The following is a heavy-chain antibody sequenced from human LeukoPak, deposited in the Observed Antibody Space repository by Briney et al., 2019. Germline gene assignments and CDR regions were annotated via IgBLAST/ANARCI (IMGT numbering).Heavy chain of an antibody. D-gene: IGHD7-27*01. CDR3: ARMKNWGLWDY. J-gene: IGHJ4*02. V-gene: IGHV3-23*01. CDR1: RFTFSSYA. CDR2: ISGSGGST. Sequence: GGSLRLSCAASRFTFSSYAMSWVRQAPGKGLEWVSAISGSGGSTYYADSVKGRFTISRDNAKNSLYLQMNSLRVEDTALYYCARMKNWGLWDYWGQGTLVTVSS.